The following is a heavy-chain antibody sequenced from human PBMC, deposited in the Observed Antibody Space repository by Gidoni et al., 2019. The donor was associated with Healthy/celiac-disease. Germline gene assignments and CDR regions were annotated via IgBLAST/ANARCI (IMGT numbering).Heavy chain of an antibody. CDR2: IYYSGST. D-gene: IGHD3-22*01. CDR3: ARDYYDSSGYYYGDWFDP. Sequence: QVQLQESGPGLVKPSETLSLTCTVSGGSISSYYWSWIRQPPGKGLEWIGYIYYSGSTNYNPSLKSRVTISVDTSKNQFSLKLSSVTAADTAVYYCARDYYDSSGYYYGDWFDPWGQGTLVTVSS. J-gene: IGHJ5*02. V-gene: IGHV4-59*01. CDR1: GGSISSYY.